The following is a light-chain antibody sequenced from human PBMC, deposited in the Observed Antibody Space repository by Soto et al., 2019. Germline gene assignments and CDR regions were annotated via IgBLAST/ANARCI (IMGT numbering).Light chain of an antibody. CDR2: GAS. J-gene: IGKJ4*01. V-gene: IGKV3-15*01. Sequence: EIVLTQSPGTLSLSPGERATLSCRASQNIITDYLGWYQQKPGRAPRLLIYGASTRATGIPARFSGSGSGTEFTLTISSLQSEDFAVYYCQQYNNWPPLTFGGGTKVDIK. CDR3: QQYNNWPPLT. CDR1: QNIITD.